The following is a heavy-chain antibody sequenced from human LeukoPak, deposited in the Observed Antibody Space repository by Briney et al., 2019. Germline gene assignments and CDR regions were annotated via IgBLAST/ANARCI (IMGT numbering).Heavy chain of an antibody. J-gene: IGHJ6*04. CDR2: IYYSGST. CDR3: ARGRFLAAAAGAYYYGMDV. Sequence: PSETLSLTCTVSGGSISSYYWSWIRQPPGKGLEWIGYIYYSGSTNYNPSLKSRVTISVDTSKNQFSLKLSFVTAADTAVYYCARGRFLAAAAGAYYYGMDVWGKGTTVTVSS. CDR1: GGSISSYY. V-gene: IGHV4-59*01. D-gene: IGHD6-13*01.